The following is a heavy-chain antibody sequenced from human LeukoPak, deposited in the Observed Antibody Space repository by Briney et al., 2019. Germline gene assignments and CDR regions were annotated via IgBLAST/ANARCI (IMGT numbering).Heavy chain of an antibody. CDR2: INPNSGGT. CDR3: ASPATVDFWSGYYAFDI. J-gene: IGHJ3*02. CDR1: GYTFTGYY. V-gene: IGHV1-2*02. Sequence: ASVKVSCKASGYTFTGYYMHWVRQAPGQGLEWMGWINPNSGGTNYAQKFQGRVTMTRDTSISTAYMELSRLRSDDTAVYYCASPATVDFWSGYYAFDIWGQGTMVTVSS. D-gene: IGHD3-3*01.